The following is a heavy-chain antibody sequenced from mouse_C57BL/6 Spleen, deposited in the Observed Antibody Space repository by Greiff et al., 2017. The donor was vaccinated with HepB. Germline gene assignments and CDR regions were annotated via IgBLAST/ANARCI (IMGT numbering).Heavy chain of an antibody. D-gene: IGHD1-1*01. CDR1: GYTFTSYW. V-gene: IGHV1-55*01. Sequence: QVQLQQPGAELVKPGASVKMSCKASGYTFTSYWITWVKQRPGQGLEWIGDIYPGSGSTNYNEKFKSKATLTVDTSSCTAYMQLSSLTSEDSAVYYCARGITTVVVVDYWGQGTTLTVSS. CDR3: ARGITTVVVVDY. J-gene: IGHJ2*01. CDR2: IYPGSGST.